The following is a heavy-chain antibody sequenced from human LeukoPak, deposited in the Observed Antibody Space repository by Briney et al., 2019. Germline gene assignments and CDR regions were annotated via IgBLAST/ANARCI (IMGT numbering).Heavy chain of an antibody. D-gene: IGHD3-3*01. V-gene: IGHV4-39*01. CDR1: GGSISSSSYY. J-gene: IGHJ5*02. Sequence: NPSETLSLTCTVSGGSISSSSYYWGWIRQPPGKGLEWIGSIYYSGSTYYNPSLKSRVTISVDTSKNQFSLKLSSVTAADTAVYYCAGSLNYDFWSGYLNWFDPWGQGTLVTVSS. CDR2: IYYSGST. CDR3: AGSLNYDFWSGYLNWFDP.